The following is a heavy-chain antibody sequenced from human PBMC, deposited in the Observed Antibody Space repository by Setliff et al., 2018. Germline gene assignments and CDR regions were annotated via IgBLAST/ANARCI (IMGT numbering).Heavy chain of an antibody. Sequence: SETLSLTCTVSGGSISSSSYYWGWIRQPPGKGLEWIGSIYYSGSTYYNPPLKSPVTISLDTSKNQLTLKLSSVTAADTAVYCCARDRITIFGVVIPFDYWGQRTLVTVSS. J-gene: IGHJ4*02. V-gene: IGHV4-39*06. CDR2: IYYSGST. D-gene: IGHD3-3*01. CDR1: GGSISSSSYY. CDR3: ARDRITIFGVVIPFDY.